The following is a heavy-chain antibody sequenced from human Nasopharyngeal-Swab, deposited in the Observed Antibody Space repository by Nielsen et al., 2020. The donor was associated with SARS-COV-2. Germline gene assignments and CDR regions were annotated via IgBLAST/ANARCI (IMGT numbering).Heavy chain of an antibody. CDR2: IYPGDSDT. J-gene: IGHJ3*02. CDR1: GYSFTSYW. D-gene: IGHD6-19*01. Sequence: GESLKISCKGSGYSFTSYWIGWVRQMPGKGPEWMGIIYPGDSDTRYSPSFQGQVTISADKSISTAYLQWSSPKASDTAMYYCARPLKQCLGGDAFDIWGQGTMVTVSS. CDR3: ARPLKQCLGGDAFDI. V-gene: IGHV5-51*01.